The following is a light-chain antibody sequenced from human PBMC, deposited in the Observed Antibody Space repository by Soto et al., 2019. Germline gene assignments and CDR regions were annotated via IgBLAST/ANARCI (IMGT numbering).Light chain of an antibody. CDR3: QQRSNFFT. CDR2: DAS. V-gene: IGKV3-11*01. J-gene: IGKJ3*01. CDR1: QSVSSY. Sequence: IVMTQSPATLSLSPGERATLSCRASQSVSSYLAWYQQKPGQAPRLLIYDASNRATGIPARFSGSGSGTDFTLTISSLEPEDFAVYYCQQRSNFFTFGPGNKVDIK.